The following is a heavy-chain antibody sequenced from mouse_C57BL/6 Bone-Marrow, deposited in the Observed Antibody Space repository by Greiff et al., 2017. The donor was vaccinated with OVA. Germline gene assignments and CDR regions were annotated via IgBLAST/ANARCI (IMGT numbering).Heavy chain of an antibody. CDR1: GFSLTSYG. V-gene: IGHV2-6-1*01. CDR2: IWRDGST. CDR3: ARHGDVEWYFDV. J-gene: IGHJ1*03. D-gene: IGHD3-3*01. Sequence: VQVVESGPGLVAPSPSLSITCTVSGFSLTSYGVHWVRQPPGQGLEWLVVIWRDGSTTYNSALKSRLSISKDNSKSQVLIKMNSLQTDDTAMDYCARHGDVEWYFDVWGTGTTVTVSS.